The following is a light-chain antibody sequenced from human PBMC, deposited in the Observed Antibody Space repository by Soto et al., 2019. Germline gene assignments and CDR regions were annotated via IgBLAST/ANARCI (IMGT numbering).Light chain of an antibody. V-gene: IGKV1-5*01. CDR1: QSISTW. J-gene: IGKJ1*01. CDR2: GAS. Sequence: DIQMTQSPSTLSASLGDRVTITCRASQSISTWLAWYQQKPGKAPKLLIYGASNLKSGVPSRFSGSGSGTEFTLTISSLQPDDFATYYCQQYNSYRTFGQGTKVDI. CDR3: QQYNSYRT.